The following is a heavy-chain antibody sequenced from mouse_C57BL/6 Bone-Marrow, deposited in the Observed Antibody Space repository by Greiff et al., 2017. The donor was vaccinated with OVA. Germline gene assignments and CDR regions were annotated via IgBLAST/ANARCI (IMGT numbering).Heavy chain of an antibody. CDR1: GYAFSSSW. Sequence: QVQLQQSGPELVKPGASVKISCKASGYAFSSSWMNWVKQRPGKGLEWIGRIYPGDGDTNYNGKFKGKATLTADKSSSTAYMQLSSLTSEDSAVYFCARQRLDGPLPFDVWGTGTTVTVSS. CDR2: IYPGDGDT. D-gene: IGHD1-1*01. CDR3: ARQRLDGPLPFDV. J-gene: IGHJ1*03. V-gene: IGHV1-82*01.